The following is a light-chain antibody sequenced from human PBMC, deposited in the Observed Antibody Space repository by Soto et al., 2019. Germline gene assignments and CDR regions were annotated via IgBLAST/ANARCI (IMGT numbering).Light chain of an antibody. CDR2: AAS. CDR1: QGIGNS. J-gene: IGKJ3*01. V-gene: IGKV1-27*01. Sequence: DIQMTQSPSSLSASVGDRVTITCRASQGIGNSLAWYQQKPGQVPKLLIYAASTLQSGVPSRFSGSGSGTDFTLTISSLQPEGVATYYCQKYNGDPYTLGPGTKVDVK. CDR3: QKYNGDPYT.